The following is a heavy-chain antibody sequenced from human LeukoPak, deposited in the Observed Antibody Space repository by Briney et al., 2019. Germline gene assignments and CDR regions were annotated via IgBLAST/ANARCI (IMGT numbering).Heavy chain of an antibody. J-gene: IGHJ6*04. CDR2: IIPISGTA. CDR3: ARHAARYGSGSYYTYYYYGMDV. Sequence: SVKVSCKASGGTFSSYAISWVRQAPGQGLEWMGGIIPISGTANYAQKFQGRVTITADESTSTAYMELSSLRSEDTAVYYCARHAARYGSGSYYTYYYYGMDVWGKGTTVTVSS. V-gene: IGHV1-69*13. CDR1: GGTFSSYA. D-gene: IGHD3-10*01.